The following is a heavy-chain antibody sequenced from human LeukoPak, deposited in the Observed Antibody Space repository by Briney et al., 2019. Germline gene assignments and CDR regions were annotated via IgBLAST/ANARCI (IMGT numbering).Heavy chain of an antibody. CDR1: GGSVGSADYC. Sequence: SETLSLTCTVSGGSVGSADYCWSWIRQPPGMGLEWIGYIYYRASTYHNPSLKSRVTISVDTSKNQFSLQLSSVTAADTAVYYCARDVSGYLRMDVWGQGTTVTVSS. J-gene: IGHJ6*02. V-gene: IGHV4-30-4*01. CDR2: IYYRAST. D-gene: IGHD5-12*01. CDR3: ARDVSGYLRMDV.